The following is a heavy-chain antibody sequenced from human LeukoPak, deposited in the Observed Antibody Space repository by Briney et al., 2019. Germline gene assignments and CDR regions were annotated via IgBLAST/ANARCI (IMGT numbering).Heavy chain of an antibody. CDR3: GRDDADVKNYGIQY. V-gene: IGHV3-53*01. CDR2: IYDGGKT. J-gene: IGHJ4*02. Sequence: GGSLRLSCAASQSIVSSRYMSWVRQAPGKGLEWVSIIYDGGKTYYADSVKGRFTISRDNFKNPLDLQMNNLRAEDTAVYFCGRDDADVKNYGIQYWGQGTLVTVSS. D-gene: IGHD5-24*01. CDR1: QSIVSSRY.